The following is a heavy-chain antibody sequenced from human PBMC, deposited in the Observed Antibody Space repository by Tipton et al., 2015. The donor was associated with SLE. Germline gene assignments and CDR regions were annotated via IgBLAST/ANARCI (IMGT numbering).Heavy chain of an antibody. V-gene: IGHV4-59*11. D-gene: IGHD6-13*01. CDR1: GASIGSHH. CDR3: AREGDSSSRGDFDY. Sequence: TLSLTCTVSGASIGSHHWTWIRQPPGKGLEWIGNIFYSGGTNYSPFLNSRITISVDTSKNQLSLNVISMTAADTAVYYCAREGDSSSRGDFDYWGQGTLVTVSS. J-gene: IGHJ4*02. CDR2: IFYSGGT.